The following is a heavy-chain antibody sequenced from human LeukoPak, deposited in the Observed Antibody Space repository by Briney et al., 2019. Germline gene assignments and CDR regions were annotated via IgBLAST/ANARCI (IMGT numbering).Heavy chain of an antibody. CDR1: GYTFNTFG. CDR3: ARDNGDKWFDP. D-gene: IGHD4-17*01. J-gene: IGHJ5*02. Sequence: ASVKVSCKASGYTFNTFGITWVRQAPGQGLEWLGWIAVYNGDTNYAQKFQGRVTLTTDTSTNTAYMELTSLTSDDTAVYYCARDNGDKWFDPWGQGTLVTVSS. CDR2: IAVYNGDT. V-gene: IGHV1-18*01.